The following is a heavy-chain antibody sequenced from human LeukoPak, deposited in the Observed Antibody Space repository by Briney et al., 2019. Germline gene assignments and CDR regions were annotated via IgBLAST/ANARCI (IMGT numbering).Heavy chain of an antibody. CDR1: GGSISSSSFY. CDR3: ARYKVGATKN. V-gene: IGHV4-39*07. Sequence: SETLSLTCTVSGGSISSSSFYWGWIRQPPGKGLEWIGSIYYSGSTYYNPSLKSRVTISVDTSKNQFSLKLSSVTAADTAVYYCARYKVGATKNWGQGPLVTVSS. CDR2: IYYSGST. D-gene: IGHD1-26*01. J-gene: IGHJ4*02.